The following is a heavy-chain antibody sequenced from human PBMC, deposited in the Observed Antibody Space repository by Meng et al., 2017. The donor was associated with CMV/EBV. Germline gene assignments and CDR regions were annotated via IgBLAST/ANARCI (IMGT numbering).Heavy chain of an antibody. V-gene: IGHV3-13*01. J-gene: IGHJ6*02. D-gene: IGHD2-8*01. CDR2: IGTAGDT. CDR3: ARMGYCTNGVCYGMDV. CDR1: GFTFSSYD. Sequence: GGSLRLSCAASGFTFSSYDMHWVRQATGKGLEWVSAIGTAGDTYYPGSVKGRFTISRENAKNSLYLQRNSLRAGDTAVYYCARMGYCTNGVCYGMDVWGQGTTVTVSS.